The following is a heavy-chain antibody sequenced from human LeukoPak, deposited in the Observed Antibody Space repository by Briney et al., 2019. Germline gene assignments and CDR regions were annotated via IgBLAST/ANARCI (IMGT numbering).Heavy chain of an antibody. CDR1: GFTFGTYS. D-gene: IGHD5-12*01. J-gene: IGHJ4*02. Sequence: QPGGSLRLSCAASGFTFGTYSMNWVRQAPGKGLEWVSYISSGSNTIYYADSVKVRFTISRDNAKNSLYLQMNSLRAEDTALYYCARNNGYDQRADCWGQGTLVTVSS. V-gene: IGHV3-48*01. CDR2: ISSGSNTI. CDR3: ARNNGYDQRADC.